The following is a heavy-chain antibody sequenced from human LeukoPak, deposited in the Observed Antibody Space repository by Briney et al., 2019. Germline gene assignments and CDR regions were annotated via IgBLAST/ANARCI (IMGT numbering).Heavy chain of an antibody. Sequence: GGSLRLSCAASGFTFSSYWMSWVRQAPGKGLEWVSTITGTAAGTYYADSVKGRFTIPRDNSKNTLYLQMNSLSAGDTAVYYCAKRKNCINGVCYGFGYWGQGTLVTVSS. CDR2: ITGTAAGT. D-gene: IGHD2-8*01. CDR3: AKRKNCINGVCYGFGY. V-gene: IGHV3-23*01. CDR1: GFTFSSYW. J-gene: IGHJ4*02.